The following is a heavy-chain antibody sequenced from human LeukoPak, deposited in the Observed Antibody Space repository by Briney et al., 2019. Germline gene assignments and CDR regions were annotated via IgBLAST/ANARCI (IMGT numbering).Heavy chain of an antibody. CDR1: GFTFSSYA. Sequence: GRSLRLSCAASGFTFSSYAMHWVRQAPGKGLEYVSAISSNGGSTYYANSVKGKFTISRDNSKNTLYLQMNSLRAEDTAVYYCAKDQLFRDDSGSYSDYWGQGTLVTVSS. D-gene: IGHD1-26*01. CDR3: AKDQLFRDDSGSYSDY. V-gene: IGHV3-64*01. J-gene: IGHJ4*02. CDR2: ISSNGGST.